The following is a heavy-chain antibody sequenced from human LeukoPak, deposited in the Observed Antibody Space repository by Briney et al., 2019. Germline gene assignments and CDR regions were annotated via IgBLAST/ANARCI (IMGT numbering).Heavy chain of an antibody. V-gene: IGHV3-23*01. D-gene: IGHD4-17*01. J-gene: IGHJ5*02. CDR3: ARDHSMDYGNWFDP. CDR1: GFTFSAYA. CDR2: IGSDNKP. Sequence: GGSLRLSCEASGFTFSAYAMTWVRQAPGKGLEWVSSIGSDNKPHYSESVKGRFAISRDNSKSTLYLQMNSLRAEDTAVYYCARDHSMDYGNWFDPWGQGTLVTVSS.